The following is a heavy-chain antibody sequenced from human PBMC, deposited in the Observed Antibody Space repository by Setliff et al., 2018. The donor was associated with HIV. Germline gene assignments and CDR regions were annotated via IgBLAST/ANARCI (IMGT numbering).Heavy chain of an antibody. V-gene: IGHV7-4-1*02. CDR1: GGTFSNYG. D-gene: IGHD3-22*01. Sequence: GASVKVSCKASGGTFSNYGMSWVRQAPGQGLEWMGWINTNTGNPTYAQGFTGRFVFSLDTSVSTAYLQISSLEAEGTAVYYCARGHSSQPYDALDIWGQGTMVTVSS. CDR2: INTNTGNP. J-gene: IGHJ3*02. CDR3: ARGHSSQPYDALDI.